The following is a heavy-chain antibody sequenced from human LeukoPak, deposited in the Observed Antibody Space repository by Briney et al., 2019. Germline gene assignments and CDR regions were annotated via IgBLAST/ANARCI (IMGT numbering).Heavy chain of an antibody. CDR1: GFTFSDFG. CDR3: ARGDYGDYGGGY. D-gene: IGHD4-17*01. CDR2: IWHDGTNE. J-gene: IGHJ4*02. Sequence: GGSLRLSCAASGFTFSDFGMHWVRQAPGKGLEWVALIWHDGTNEYYADSVKGRFTISRDNSKYMLYLEMNSLRAEDTAVYYCARGDYGDYGGGYWGQGTLVAVSS. V-gene: IGHV3-33*01.